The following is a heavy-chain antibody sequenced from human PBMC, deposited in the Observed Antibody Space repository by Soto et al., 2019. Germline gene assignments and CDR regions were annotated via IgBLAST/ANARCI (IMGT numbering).Heavy chain of an antibody. D-gene: IGHD1-26*01. CDR1: GYTFTGYY. Sequence: GASVKVSCKASGYTFTGYYMHWVRQAPGQGLEWMGWINPNSGGTNYAQKFQGWVTMTRDTSISTAYMELSRLRSDDTAVYYCARDIRIGWELPSDAFDIWGQGTMVTVSS. V-gene: IGHV1-2*04. CDR3: ARDIRIGWELPSDAFDI. CDR2: INPNSGGT. J-gene: IGHJ3*02.